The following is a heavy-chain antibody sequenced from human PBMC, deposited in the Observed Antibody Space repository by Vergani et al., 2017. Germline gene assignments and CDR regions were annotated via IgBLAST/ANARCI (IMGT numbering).Heavy chain of an antibody. J-gene: IGHJ4*02. CDR2: IRDKTYNYVK. CDR3: AKDSGEGYFFDY. V-gene: IGHV3-73*02. D-gene: IGHD1-26*01. Sequence: EVQLVESGGGVVQPGGSLTLSCAASGFTFSDSAMHWVRQTSGKGLEWIGRIRDKTYNYVKAYAVSVKGRFIISRDDSKKTAYLQMNSLRAEDTAVYYCAKDSGEGYFFDYWGQGTLVTVSS. CDR1: GFTFSDSA.